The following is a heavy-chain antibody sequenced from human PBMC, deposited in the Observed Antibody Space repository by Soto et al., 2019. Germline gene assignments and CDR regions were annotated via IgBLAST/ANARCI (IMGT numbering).Heavy chain of an antibody. J-gene: IGHJ3*02. CDR2: IYYSGST. D-gene: IGHD6-19*01. CDR1: GGSISSYY. Sequence: SETLSLTCTVSGGSISSYYWSWIRQPPGKGLEWIGYIYYSGSTNYNPSLKSRVTISVDTSKNQFSLKLSSVTAADTAVYYCARDRMAVAGNSDDAFDIWGQGTMVTVSS. V-gene: IGHV4-59*01. CDR3: ARDRMAVAGNSDDAFDI.